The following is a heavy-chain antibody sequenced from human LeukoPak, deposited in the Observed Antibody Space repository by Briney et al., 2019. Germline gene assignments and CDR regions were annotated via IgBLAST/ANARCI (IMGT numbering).Heavy chain of an antibody. Sequence: ASVKVSCKASGYTFTGYYMHWVRQAPGQGLEWVAWINPNNGGPNYAQKFQGRVTVTRDTSISTAYMELSRLTSDDTAVYYCARAGGYSYGPGDYWGQGTLVTVSS. CDR2: INPNNGGP. J-gene: IGHJ4*02. V-gene: IGHV1-2*02. D-gene: IGHD5-18*01. CDR1: GYTFTGYY. CDR3: ARAGGYSYGPGDY.